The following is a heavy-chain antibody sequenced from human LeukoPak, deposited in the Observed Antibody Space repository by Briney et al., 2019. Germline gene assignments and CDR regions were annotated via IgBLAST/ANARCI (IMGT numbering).Heavy chain of an antibody. CDR1: GYTFTGYY. D-gene: IGHD3-10*01. Sequence: ASVTVSCKASGYTFTGYYMHWVRQAPGQGLEWMGWINPNSGGTNYAQKFQGRVTMTRDTSISTAYMELSRLTSDATAVYYCARDPPIGGADVFDIWGQGTMVTVSS. CDR3: ARDPPIGGADVFDI. V-gene: IGHV1-2*02. J-gene: IGHJ3*02. CDR2: INPNSGGT.